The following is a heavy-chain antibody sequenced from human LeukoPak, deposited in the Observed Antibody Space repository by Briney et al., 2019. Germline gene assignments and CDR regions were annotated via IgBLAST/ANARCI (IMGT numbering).Heavy chain of an antibody. CDR1: GFIFNNYG. CDR2: ISNDGGGT. Sequence: GGSLTLSCAASGFIFNNYGLVWVRQAPGKGLEWVSAISNDGGGTTYADFVKGRFSVSRDNSKNTLFLQMNSLRAEDTALYYCAKGSSGYFFDLWGQGTLVTVSS. CDR3: AKGSSGYFFDL. J-gene: IGHJ4*02. V-gene: IGHV3-23*01. D-gene: IGHD3-22*01.